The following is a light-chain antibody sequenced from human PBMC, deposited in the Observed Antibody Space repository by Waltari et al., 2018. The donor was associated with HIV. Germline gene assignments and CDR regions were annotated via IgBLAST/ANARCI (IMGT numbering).Light chain of an antibody. CDR3: CSYTGSNTWL. J-gene: IGLJ3*02. CDR1: SRDVGSYNV. CDR2: EDN. Sequence: QSALTQPASVSGSPGQSITISCTGTSRDVGSYNVVSWYQQHPGKAPKLMIYEDNKRPSGVSNRFSASKSGNTASLTISGLQAEDEADYYCCSYTGSNTWLFGGGTKLTVL. V-gene: IGLV2-23*01.